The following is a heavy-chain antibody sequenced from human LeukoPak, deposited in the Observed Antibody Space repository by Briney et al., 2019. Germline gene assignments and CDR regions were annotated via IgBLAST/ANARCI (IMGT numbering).Heavy chain of an antibody. J-gene: IGHJ4*02. CDR2: ISPNSGDT. CDR3: ARVWDLPFDY. CDR1: GYTFTGYY. D-gene: IGHD1-26*01. Sequence: GASVKVSCKASGYTFTGYYIHWVRQAPGQGLEWMGWISPNSGDTNYARKFQGRVTMTRDMSISTAYMELGRLTSDDTAVYYCARVWDLPFDYWGQGTLVTVSS. V-gene: IGHV1-2*02.